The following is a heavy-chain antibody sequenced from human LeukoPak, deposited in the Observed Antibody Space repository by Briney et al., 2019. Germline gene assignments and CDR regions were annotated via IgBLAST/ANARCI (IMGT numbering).Heavy chain of an antibody. CDR1: GYTFTSYA. J-gene: IGHJ6*02. CDR2: INAGNGNT. V-gene: IGHV1-3*01. Sequence: ASVKVSCKASGYTFTSYAMHWVRQAPGQRLEWMGWINAGNGNTKYSQKFQGRVTITRDTSASTAYMELSSLRSEGTAVYYCARDHWTCSSTSCSPLYYYYYYGMDVWGQGTTVTVSS. D-gene: IGHD2-2*01. CDR3: ARDHWTCSSTSCSPLYYYYYYGMDV.